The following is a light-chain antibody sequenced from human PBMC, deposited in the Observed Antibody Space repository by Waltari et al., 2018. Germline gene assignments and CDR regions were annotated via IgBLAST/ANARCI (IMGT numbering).Light chain of an antibody. J-gene: IGKJ4*01. CDR3: QRYGASALT. V-gene: IGKV3-20*01. CDR2: GAS. Sequence: EVVLTQSPGTLSLSPGERATLSCRALQSIDNNYLAWYQQKPGQPPRPLIYGASNGDAAAPRRFSGSGSGTDFTLTISRLEPEDFAVYYCQRYGASALTFGGGTRVEVK. CDR1: QSIDNNY.